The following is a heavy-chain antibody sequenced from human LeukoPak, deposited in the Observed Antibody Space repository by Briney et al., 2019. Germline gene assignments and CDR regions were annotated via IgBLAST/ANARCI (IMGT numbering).Heavy chain of an antibody. CDR1: GFTVSSNY. D-gene: IGHD4-11*01. V-gene: IGHV3-66*01. CDR2: IYSGDST. Sequence: PGWSLRLSCAVSGFTVSSNYMSWVRQAPGKGLEWVSVIYSGDSTYYAHSVSGRFTISRHNSKNTLYLQMNSLRAEDTAVYYCARDSNYAFDYWGQGTLVTVSS. CDR3: ARDSNYAFDY. J-gene: IGHJ4*02.